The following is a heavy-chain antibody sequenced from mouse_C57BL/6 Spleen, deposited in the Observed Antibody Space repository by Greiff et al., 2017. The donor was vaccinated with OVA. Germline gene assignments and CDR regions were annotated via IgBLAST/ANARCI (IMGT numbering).Heavy chain of an antibody. D-gene: IGHD2-12*01. CDR3: ARSPAYYKYFDV. J-gene: IGHJ1*03. Sequence: EVQLQQSGAELVKPGASVKLSCTASGFNIKDYYMHWVKQRTEQGLEWIGRIDPEDGETKYAPKFQGKATLTADTSSNTAYLQLSSLTSEDTAVYYCARSPAYYKYFDVWGTGTTVTVSS. CDR2: IDPEDGET. CDR1: GFNIKDYY. V-gene: IGHV14-2*01.